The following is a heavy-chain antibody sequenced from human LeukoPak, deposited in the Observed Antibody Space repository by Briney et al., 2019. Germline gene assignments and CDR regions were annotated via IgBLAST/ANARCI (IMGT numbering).Heavy chain of an antibody. CDR2: IYSGGST. D-gene: IGHD1-26*01. J-gene: IGHJ4*02. Sequence: GGSLRLSCAASGFTGSSNYVSWVRQAPGKGLEWVSVIYSGGSTYYADSVKGRFTVSRDNSKNTLYLQKNSLRAEDTAVYYCARDYGGSYYNGGYWGQGSPVTVSS. CDR3: ARDYGGSYYNGGY. CDR1: GFTGSSNY. V-gene: IGHV3-53*01.